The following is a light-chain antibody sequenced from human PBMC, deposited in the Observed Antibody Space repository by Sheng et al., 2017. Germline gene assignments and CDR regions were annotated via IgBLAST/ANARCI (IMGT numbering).Light chain of an antibody. V-gene: IGKV3D-20*02. CDR2: GAS. J-gene: IGKJ3*01. CDR1: QSISSSY. Sequence: EIVLTQSPGTLSLSPGERATLSCRASQSISSSYLAWYQQKPGQAPRLLIYGASTRATNTPARFSGSGSGTDFTLTISSLQSEDFAVYYCQQRSKWPVTFGPGTKVDIK. CDR3: QQRSKWPVT.